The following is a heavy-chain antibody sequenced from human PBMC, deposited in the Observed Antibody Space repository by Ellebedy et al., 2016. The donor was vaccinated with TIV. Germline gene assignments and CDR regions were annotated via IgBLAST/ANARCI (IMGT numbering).Heavy chain of an antibody. CDR1: GFTFSSYA. CDR2: ISGSGGST. J-gene: IGHJ4*02. Sequence: PGGSLRLSCAASGFTFSSYAMTWVRQAPGKGLEWVSAISGSGGSTYYADSVKGRFTISRDNSKNTLYLQMNSLRAEDTAVYYCARSPGDTSMVDVYHFDYWGQGTLVTVSS. V-gene: IGHV3-23*01. D-gene: IGHD5-18*01. CDR3: ARSPGDTSMVDVYHFDY.